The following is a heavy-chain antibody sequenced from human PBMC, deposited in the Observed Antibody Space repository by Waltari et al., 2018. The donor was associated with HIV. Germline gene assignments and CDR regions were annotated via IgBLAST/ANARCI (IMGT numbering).Heavy chain of an antibody. CDR3: VKEHQYSHTWYSFYGMDV. CDR2: ISGSGYST. J-gene: IGHJ6*02. D-gene: IGHD6-13*01. Sequence: EVQLLESGGGLVQPGGSLRLSCAASGFTVSNYAVNWVRQAPGKGLEWVSAISGSGYSTYYAESGKGRFTISRDNSKNKLYLQMNSLRAEDTAVYFCVKEHQYSHTWYSFYGMDVWGQGTTVTVSS. CDR1: GFTVSNYA. V-gene: IGHV3-23*01.